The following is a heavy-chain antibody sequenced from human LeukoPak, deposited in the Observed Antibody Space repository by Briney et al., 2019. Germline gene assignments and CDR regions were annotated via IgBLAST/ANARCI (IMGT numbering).Heavy chain of an antibody. J-gene: IGHJ4*02. D-gene: IGHD3-22*01. V-gene: IGHV4-61*02. Sequence: SETLSLTCTVSAGSIRSGNYYWSWIRQPAGKGLEWIGRIFASGSTNYNPSLKSRVTISIDTSKNQLSLQLNSVTAADTAVFYCVRGLDDSSGYFDYWGQGTLVTVSS. CDR1: AGSIRSGNYY. CDR2: IFASGST. CDR3: VRGLDDSSGYFDY.